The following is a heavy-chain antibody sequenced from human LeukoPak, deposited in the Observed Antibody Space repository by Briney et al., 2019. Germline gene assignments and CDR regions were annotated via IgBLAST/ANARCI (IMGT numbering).Heavy chain of an antibody. D-gene: IGHD4-11*01. V-gene: IGHV3-11*04. J-gene: IGHJ3*02. CDR2: ISSSGSTI. CDR3: ARDRTVPTVAFDI. CDR1: GFTFSDYY. Sequence: GGSLRLSCAASGFTFSDYYMSWIRQAPGKGLEWVSYISSSGSTIYYADSVKGRFTISRDNAKNSLYLQMNSLRAEDTAVYYCARDRTVPTVAFDIWGQGTMVTFCS.